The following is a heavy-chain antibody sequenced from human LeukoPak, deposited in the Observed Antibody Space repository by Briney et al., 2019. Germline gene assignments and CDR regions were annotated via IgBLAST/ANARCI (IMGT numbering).Heavy chain of an antibody. J-gene: IGHJ4*02. Sequence: GGSLRLSCAASGFTFSSYGMHWVRQAPGKGLEWVAFIRYDGSNKYYADSVKGRFTISRDNSKNTVYLQMNSLRVEDTAVYYCAAPGVPAATYYFDYWGQGTLVTVSS. CDR3: AAPGVPAATYYFDY. CDR1: GFTFSSYG. CDR2: IRYDGSNK. D-gene: IGHD2-2*01. V-gene: IGHV3-30*02.